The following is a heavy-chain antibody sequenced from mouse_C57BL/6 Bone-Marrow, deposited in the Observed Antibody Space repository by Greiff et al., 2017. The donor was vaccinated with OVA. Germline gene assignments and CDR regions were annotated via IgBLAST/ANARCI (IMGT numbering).Heavy chain of an antibody. Sequence: EVQLVESGGGLVKPGGSLKLSCAASGFTFSSYAMSWVRQTPEKRLEWVATISDGGSYTYYPDNVKGRFTISRDNAKNNLYLQMSHLKSEDTAMYYCARESSSYWYFDVWGTGTTVTVSS. CDR3: ARESSSYWYFDV. CDR2: ISDGGSYT. V-gene: IGHV5-4*01. D-gene: IGHD1-1*01. CDR1: GFTFSSYA. J-gene: IGHJ1*03.